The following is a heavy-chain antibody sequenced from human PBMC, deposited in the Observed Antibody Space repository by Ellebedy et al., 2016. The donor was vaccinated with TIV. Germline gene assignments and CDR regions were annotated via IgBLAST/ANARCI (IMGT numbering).Heavy chain of an antibody. CDR3: ARGGNLVDVLFAY. CDR2: INPSGGST. D-gene: IGHD4-23*01. Sequence: ASVKVSXKASRYTFTSYYMHWVRQAPGQGLEWMGIINPSGGSTSYAQKFQGRVTMTRNTSISTAYMELSSLRSEDTAVYYCARGGNLVDVLFAYWGQGTLVTVSS. J-gene: IGHJ4*02. CDR1: RYTFTSYY. V-gene: IGHV1-46*01.